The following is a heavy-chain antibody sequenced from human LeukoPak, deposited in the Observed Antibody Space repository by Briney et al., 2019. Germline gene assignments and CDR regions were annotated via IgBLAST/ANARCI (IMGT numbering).Heavy chain of an antibody. J-gene: IGHJ6*02. CDR3: ARVSDDFWSGHYYYYGMDV. CDR2: IIPIFGTA. D-gene: IGHD3-3*01. V-gene: IGHV1-69*13. CDR1: GGTFSSYA. Sequence: EASVKVSCKASGGTFSSYAISWVRQAPGQGLEWMGGIIPIFGTANYAQKFQGRVTITADESTSTAYMELSSLRSEDTAVYYCARVSDDFWSGHYYYYGMDVWGQGTTVTVSS.